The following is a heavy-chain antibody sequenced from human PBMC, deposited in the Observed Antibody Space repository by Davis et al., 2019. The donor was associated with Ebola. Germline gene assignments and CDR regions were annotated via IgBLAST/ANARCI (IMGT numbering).Heavy chain of an antibody. CDR1: GYTFSDYY. CDR2: INPTGGRT. J-gene: IGHJ3*02. Sequence: ASVTVSCKASGYTFSDYYMHWVRQAPGQGLEWMGMINPTGGRTIYAQRFQGRLAVTRDTSTSTVYMDLSSLRSEDTALYYCTTPGGQDSGYDVFDIWGQGTMVTVSS. D-gene: IGHD5-12*01. CDR3: TTPGGQDSGYDVFDI. V-gene: IGHV1-46*01.